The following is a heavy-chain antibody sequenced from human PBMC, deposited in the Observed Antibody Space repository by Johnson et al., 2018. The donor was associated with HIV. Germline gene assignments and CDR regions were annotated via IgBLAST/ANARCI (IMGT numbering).Heavy chain of an antibody. D-gene: IGHD4-17*01. V-gene: IGHV3-30*04. CDR3: AKVLDYGNAFDI. J-gene: IGHJ3*02. CDR2: ISYDGSNK. Sequence: QVQLVESGGGVVQPGRSLRLSCAASGFTFSSYAMHWVRQAPGKGLEWVAVISYDGSNKYYADSVKGRFTISRDNSKNTLYLQMNSLRAEDTAVYYCAKVLDYGNAFDIWGQGTMVTVSS. CDR1: GFTFSSYA.